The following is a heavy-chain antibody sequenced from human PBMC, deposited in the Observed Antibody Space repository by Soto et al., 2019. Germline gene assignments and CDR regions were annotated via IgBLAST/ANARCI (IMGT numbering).Heavy chain of an antibody. CDR2: IYYAGST. D-gene: IGHD3-3*01. Sequence: QVQLQESGPGLVKPSETLSLTCSVSGGSLHSYYWSWIRQPPGKGLEWVGYIYYAGSTTYNPSLKSRVTISLDTSKYQFSLELSSVTAADTAVYYCARLGGYYQALSAWGQGTLVTVSS. V-gene: IGHV4-59*08. CDR3: ARLGGYYQALSA. J-gene: IGHJ5*02. CDR1: GGSLHSYY.